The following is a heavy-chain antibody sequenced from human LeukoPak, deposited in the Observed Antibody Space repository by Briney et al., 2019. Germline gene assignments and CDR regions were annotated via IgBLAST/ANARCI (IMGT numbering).Heavy chain of an antibody. CDR1: GFTFSSYG. V-gene: IGHV3-33*01. D-gene: IGHD3-22*01. CDR2: IWYDGSNK. Sequence: GRSLRLSCAASGFTFSSYGMHWVRQAPGKGLEGVAVIWYDGSNKYYTDSVKGRFTISRDNSKNTLYLQMNSLRAEDTAMYYCARASLRSSGSHNFDYWGQGALVTVSS. J-gene: IGHJ4*02. CDR3: ARASLRSSGSHNFDY.